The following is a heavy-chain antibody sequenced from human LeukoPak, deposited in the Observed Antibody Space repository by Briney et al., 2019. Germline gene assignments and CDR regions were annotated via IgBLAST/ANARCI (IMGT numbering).Heavy chain of an antibody. CDR1: GFTFDDYG. J-gene: IGHJ4*02. D-gene: IGHD1-26*01. CDR2: INWNGGST. Sequence: GGSLRLSCAASGFTFDDYGMSWVRQAPGKGLEWVSGINWNGGSTGYADSVKGRFIISRDAAKNSLFLQMNSLTAEDTAVYYCARDDKWGFDYWGQGTLVTVSS. V-gene: IGHV3-20*04. CDR3: ARDDKWGFDY.